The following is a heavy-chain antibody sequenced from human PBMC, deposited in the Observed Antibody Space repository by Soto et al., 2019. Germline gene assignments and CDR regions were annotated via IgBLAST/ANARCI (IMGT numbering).Heavy chain of an antibody. J-gene: IGHJ6*03. D-gene: IGHD4-17*01. CDR1: GGSISSYY. CDR3: ARVTKYYYYMDV. CDR2: IYYSGST. V-gene: IGHV4-59*01. Sequence: SETLSLTCTVSGGSISSYYLSWIRQPPGKGLEWIGYIYYSGSTNYNPSLKSRVTISVDTSKNQFSLKLSSVTAADTAVYYCARVTKYYYYMDVWGKGTTVTVSS.